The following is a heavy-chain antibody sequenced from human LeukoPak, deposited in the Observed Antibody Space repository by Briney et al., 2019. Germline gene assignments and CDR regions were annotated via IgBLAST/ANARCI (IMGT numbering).Heavy chain of an antibody. J-gene: IGHJ4*02. Sequence: SETLSLTCSVSGGSIGSYHWNWIRQPSGKGLEWIGIVFNKGGTKHNPSLKSRVAISVDTSKNQFALKLSSVTAADTAVYYCVASYGGYVLDYWGQGALVIVSS. D-gene: IGHD5-12*01. CDR3: VASYGGYVLDY. CDR2: VFNKGGT. CDR1: GGSIGSYH. V-gene: IGHV4-59*01.